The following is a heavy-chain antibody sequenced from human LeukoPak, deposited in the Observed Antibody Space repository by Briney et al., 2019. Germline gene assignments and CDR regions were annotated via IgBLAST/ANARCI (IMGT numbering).Heavy chain of an antibody. CDR1: DDSIASVSYY. J-gene: IGHJ3*02. CDR2: IHSSGTS. D-gene: IGHD3-16*01. V-gene: IGHV4-61*02. Sequence: PSQTLSLTCRVSDDSIASVSYYWHWIRQAAGKGLEWIGRIHSSGTSNSNPSLKSRVTMSVDTSKKEFSLKVDSVTAADTATYFCARDGGLAITGHAALHIWGPGTTVIVSS. CDR3: ARDGGLAITGHAALHI.